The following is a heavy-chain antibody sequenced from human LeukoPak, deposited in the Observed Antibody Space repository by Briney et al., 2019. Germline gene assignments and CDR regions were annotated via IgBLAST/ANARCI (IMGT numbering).Heavy chain of an antibody. V-gene: IGHV1-2*06. CDR3: ARGSDYSLGYYQYGMDV. Sequence: ASVKVSCKASGYAFTGYYMHWVRQAPGQGLEWMGRINPNSGGTNYAQKFQGRVTMTRDTSISTAYMELSSLSSEDTAVYYCARGSDYSLGYYQYGMDVWGQGTTVTVSS. CDR2: INPNSGGT. D-gene: IGHD4-11*01. J-gene: IGHJ6*02. CDR1: GYAFTGYY.